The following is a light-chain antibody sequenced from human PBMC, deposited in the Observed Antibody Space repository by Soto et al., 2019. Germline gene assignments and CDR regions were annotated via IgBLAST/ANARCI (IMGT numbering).Light chain of an antibody. J-gene: IGLJ2*01. Sequence: QSVLTQSSSASASLGSSVKLTCTLSSGHSSYIIAWHQQQPGKAPRYLMKLEGSGSYNKGSGVPDRFSGSSSGADRYLTISKLQSEDEADYYFETWDSNTRVFGGGTKLTVL. V-gene: IGLV4-60*03. CDR3: ETWDSNTRV. CDR2: LEGSGSY. CDR1: SGHSSYI.